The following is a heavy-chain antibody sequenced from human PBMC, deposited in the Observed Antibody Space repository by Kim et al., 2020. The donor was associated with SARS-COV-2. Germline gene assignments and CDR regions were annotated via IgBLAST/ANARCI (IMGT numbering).Heavy chain of an antibody. D-gene: IGHD3-10*01. CDR3: ARAQFLWCGELLYYAGMDV. Sequence: SETLSLTCAVYGGSFSGYYWSWIRQPPGKGLEWIGEINHSGSTNYNPSLKSRVTISVDTSKNQFSLKLSSVTAADTAVYYCARAQFLWCGELLYYAGMDVWGQGTTVTVSS. CDR2: INHSGST. CDR1: GGSFSGYY. V-gene: IGHV4-34*01. J-gene: IGHJ6*02.